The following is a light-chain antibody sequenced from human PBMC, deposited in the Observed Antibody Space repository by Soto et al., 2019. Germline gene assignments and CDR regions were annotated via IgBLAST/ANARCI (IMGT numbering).Light chain of an antibody. Sequence: DIEMTQSPCSLSASLGDRVTITCRASQDISNYLTWYQQKPGQAPKLLIYDASTLATGVPSRFSGSGSGTDFTLTISSLHPEDIATYYCQQCDNLPRTFGRGTKVDIK. V-gene: IGKV1-33*01. CDR1: QDISNY. CDR2: DAS. CDR3: QQCDNLPRT. J-gene: IGKJ4*01.